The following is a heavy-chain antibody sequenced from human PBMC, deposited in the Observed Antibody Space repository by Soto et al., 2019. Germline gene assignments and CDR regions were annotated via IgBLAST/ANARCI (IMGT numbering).Heavy chain of an antibody. CDR1: GVSINSGGYY. D-gene: IGHD1-1*01. V-gene: IGHV4-31*03. CDR3: ARGSQLERDALDI. Sequence: QVQLQESGPGLVKPSQTLSLTCSVSGVSINSGGYYWSWNRHHPGKGLEWIGYIYYTGHTFYNASLKSRVAMSLDTSKNQFSLKLSSVTAADTAVYYCARGSQLERDALDIWGQGTMVTVSS. CDR2: IYYTGHT. J-gene: IGHJ3*02.